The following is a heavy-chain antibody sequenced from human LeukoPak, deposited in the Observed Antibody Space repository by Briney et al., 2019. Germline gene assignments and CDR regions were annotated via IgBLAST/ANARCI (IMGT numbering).Heavy chain of an antibody. CDR1: AGSVTNSNYY. CDR3: ARSVYYDSSGHYYRYFDY. V-gene: IGHV4-39*01. CDR2: IYYIGST. Sequence: SETLSLTCTVSAGSVTNSNYYWGWIRQPPGKGLEWIGSIYYIGSTYYNPSLKSRVTISVDTSKNQFSLRLSSVTAADTAVYYCARSVYYDSSGHYYRYFDYWGQGTLVTVSS. D-gene: IGHD3-22*01. J-gene: IGHJ4*02.